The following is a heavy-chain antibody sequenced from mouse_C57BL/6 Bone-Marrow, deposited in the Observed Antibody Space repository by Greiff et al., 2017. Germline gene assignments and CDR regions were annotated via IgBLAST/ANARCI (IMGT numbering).Heavy chain of an antibody. V-gene: IGHV1-26*01. D-gene: IGHD1-1*01. CDR2: INPNNGGT. CDR3: ARDYDGRSWYFDY. CDR1: GYTFTDYY. Sequence: VQLQQSGPELVKPGASVKISCKASGYTFTDYYMNWVKQSHGKSLEWIGDINPNNGGTSYNQKLNGQATLTVATSSSTAYMELRSLTSEDSAVYYCARDYDGRSWYFDYWGQGTILTVSS. J-gene: IGHJ2*01.